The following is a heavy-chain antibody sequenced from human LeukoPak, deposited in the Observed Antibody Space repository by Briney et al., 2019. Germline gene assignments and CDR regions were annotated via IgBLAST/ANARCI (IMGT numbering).Heavy chain of an antibody. CDR1: GYTFTGYY. CDR2: INPNSGGT. V-gene: IGHV1-2*02. J-gene: IGHJ4*02. D-gene: IGHD3-22*01. CDR3: ATGAYYDKKDPFDY. Sequence: GASVKVSCKASGYTFTGYYMHWVRQAPGQGLEWMGWINPNSGGTNYAQKFQGRVTMTRDTSISTAYMELSSLRSEDTAVYYCATGAYYDKKDPFDYWGQGTLVTVSS.